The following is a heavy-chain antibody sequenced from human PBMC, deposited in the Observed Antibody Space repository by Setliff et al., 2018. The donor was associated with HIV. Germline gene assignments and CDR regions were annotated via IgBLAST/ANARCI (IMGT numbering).Heavy chain of an antibody. CDR2: ISAYNGHT. J-gene: IGHJ1*01. V-gene: IGHV1-18*01. D-gene: IGHD3-10*02. CDR1: GYTFTSYG. CDR3: TMSGANAVFRE. Sequence: ASVKVSCKASGYTFTSYGISWVRQAPGQGLEWVGWISAYNGHTNYAQKLQGRVTIAADEFTSTAYMELSSLRSEDTAVYYCTMSGANAVFREWGQGTLVTVSS.